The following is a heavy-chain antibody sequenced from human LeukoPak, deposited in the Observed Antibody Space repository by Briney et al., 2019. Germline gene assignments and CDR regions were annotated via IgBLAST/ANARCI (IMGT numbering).Heavy chain of an antibody. Sequence: GASVKVSCKASGYTFTGYYMHWVRQAPGQGLEWMGWINPNSGGTNYAQKFQGWVTMTRDTSISTAYMELSRLRSDDTAVYYCAREYSSSSGGMDYWGQGTLVTVSS. CDR3: AREYSSSSGGMDY. V-gene: IGHV1-2*04. CDR1: GYTFTGYY. CDR2: INPNSGGT. D-gene: IGHD6-6*01. J-gene: IGHJ4*02.